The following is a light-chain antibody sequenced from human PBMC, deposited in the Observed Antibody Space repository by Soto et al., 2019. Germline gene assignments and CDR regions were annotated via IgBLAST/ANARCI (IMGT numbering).Light chain of an antibody. CDR2: GAS. J-gene: IGKJ4*01. Sequence: EIVLRQSPGTLSLSPGERATLSCRASQSVSSSYLAWYQQKPGQAPRLLIYGASSRATGIPDRFSGSGSGTDFTLTISRLEPEDFAVYYCQQYGSSPPNFGGGTRWIS. CDR3: QQYGSSPPN. V-gene: IGKV3-20*01. CDR1: QSVSSSY.